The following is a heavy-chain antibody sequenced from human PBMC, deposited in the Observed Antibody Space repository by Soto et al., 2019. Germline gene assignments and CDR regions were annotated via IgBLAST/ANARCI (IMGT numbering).Heavy chain of an antibody. V-gene: IGHV3-48*02. J-gene: IGHJ6*02. CDR3: ARAGDDYSNYYYYYGMDV. CDR1: RFTFSSYS. D-gene: IGHD4-4*01. Sequence: PGGSLRRSCAASRFTFSSYSMNWVRQAPGKGLEWVSYISSSSSTIYYADSVKGRFTISRDNAKNSLYLQMNSLRDEDTAVYYCARAGDDYSNYYYYYGMDVWGQGTTVTFSS. CDR2: ISSSSSTI.